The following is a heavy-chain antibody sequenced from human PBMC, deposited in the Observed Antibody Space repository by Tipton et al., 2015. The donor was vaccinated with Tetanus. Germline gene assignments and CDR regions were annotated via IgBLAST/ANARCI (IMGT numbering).Heavy chain of an antibody. CDR3: ASGSSLDY. V-gene: IGHV3-21*01. Sequence: SLRLSCEVSGFTFSNYKMNWVRQAPGKGLEWVSSISSTTRYIDYVDSVKGRFTISRDNAKNSVYLQMNSLRVEDTAVYCCASGSSLDYWGQGTLVTVSS. CDR1: GFTFSNYK. D-gene: IGHD3-10*01. J-gene: IGHJ4*02. CDR2: ISSTTRYI.